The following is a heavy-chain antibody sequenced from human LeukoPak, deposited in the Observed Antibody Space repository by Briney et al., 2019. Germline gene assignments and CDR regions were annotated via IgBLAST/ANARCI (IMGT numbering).Heavy chain of an antibody. CDR2: ISSGSSYI. J-gene: IGHJ6*02. D-gene: IGHD5-18*01. V-gene: IGHV3-21*01. CDR1: GFTYSSYT. Sequence: GGSLRLSCAASGFTYSSYTMNWVRQAPGKGLEWVSSISSGSSYIYYADSVKGRFTISRDNAKNSLYLQMNSLRAEDTAVYYCAKDMSRYSYGLDYGMDVWGQGTTVTVSS. CDR3: AKDMSRYSYGLDYGMDV.